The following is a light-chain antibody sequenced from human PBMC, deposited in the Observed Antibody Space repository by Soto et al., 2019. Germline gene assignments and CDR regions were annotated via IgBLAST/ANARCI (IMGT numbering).Light chain of an antibody. J-gene: IGLJ1*01. CDR3: AAWDDSLSGHNYV. V-gene: IGLV1-47*01. CDR1: SSNIGSNY. Sequence: QPPTPSGTREHRVTSSCDGSSSNIGSNYVYWYQQLPGTAPKLLIYRNNQRPSGVPDRFSGSKSGTSASLAISGLRSEDEADYYCAAWDDSLSGHNYVFGTGTKVTVL. CDR2: RNN.